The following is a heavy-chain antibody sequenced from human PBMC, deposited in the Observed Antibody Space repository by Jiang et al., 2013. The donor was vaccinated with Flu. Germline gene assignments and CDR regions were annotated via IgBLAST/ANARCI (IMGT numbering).Heavy chain of an antibody. Sequence: PGLVKPSGTLSLTCAVSGGSISSSNWWSWVRQPPGKGLEWIGEIYHSGSTNYNPSLKSRVTISVDKSKNQFSLKLSSVTAADTAVYYCARDSTLYCSGGSCYLMGFDYWGQGTLVTVSS. V-gene: IGHV4-4*02. CDR1: GGSISSSNW. D-gene: IGHD2-15*01. J-gene: IGHJ4*02. CDR3: ARDSTLYCSGGSCYLMGFDY. CDR2: IYHSGST.